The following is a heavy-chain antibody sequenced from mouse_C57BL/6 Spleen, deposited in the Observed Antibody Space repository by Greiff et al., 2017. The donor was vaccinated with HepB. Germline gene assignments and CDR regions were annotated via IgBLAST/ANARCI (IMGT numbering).Heavy chain of an antibody. J-gene: IGHJ4*01. CDR2: IWTVGGT. V-gene: IGHV2-9-1*01. D-gene: IGHD2-4*01. Sequence: QVQLQQSGPGLVAPSQCLSIPCTVSGFSFTSYAISWVRQPPGKGLEWLGVIWTVGGTNYNSALKSRLSISKDNSKSQVFLKMNRLQTDDTARYYWARKGYEYGHYYAMDYWGQGTSVTVSS. CDR3: ARKGYEYGHYYAMDY. CDR1: GFSFTSYA.